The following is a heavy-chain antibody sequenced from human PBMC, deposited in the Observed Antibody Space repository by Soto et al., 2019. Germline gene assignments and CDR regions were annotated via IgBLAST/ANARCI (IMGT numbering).Heavy chain of an antibody. Sequence: VQLVESGGGVVQPGTSLRVSCVGSGFTFRRYVIHWVRQAPGKGLEWLSYINSRGTTIYYADSVKGRFTISRDNAKRSLNLQMNTLRVEDTAIYYCARGIRRGSYSDYGMDVWGHGTTVTVFS. CDR1: GFTFRRYV. D-gene: IGHD2-21*01. CDR2: INSRGTTI. CDR3: ARGIRRGSYSDYGMDV. V-gene: IGHV3-48*03. J-gene: IGHJ6*02.